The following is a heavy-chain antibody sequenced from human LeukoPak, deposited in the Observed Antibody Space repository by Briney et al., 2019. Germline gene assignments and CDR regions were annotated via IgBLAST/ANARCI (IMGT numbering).Heavy chain of an antibody. D-gene: IGHD1-26*01. J-gene: IGHJ4*02. CDR3: ATVSPRGGYYLDY. V-gene: IGHV1-2*02. CDR2: IKPNSGGT. Sequence: ASVKVSCKASGYTFTGHSMYWVRQAPGQGLEWMGWIKPNSGGTNYAQKFQGRVTMTRDTSISTAYMELSRLRSDDTAVYYCATVSPRGGYYLDYWGQGTLVTVSS. CDR1: GYTFTGHS.